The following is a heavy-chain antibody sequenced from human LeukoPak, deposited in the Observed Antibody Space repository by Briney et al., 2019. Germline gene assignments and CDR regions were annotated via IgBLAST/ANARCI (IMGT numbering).Heavy chain of an antibody. CDR3: ARANYGDRSFDY. D-gene: IGHD4-17*01. CDR1: GGTFSSYA. CDR2: IIPIFGTA. Sequence: GASVKVSCKSSGGTFSSYAISWVRQAPGQGLEWMGGIIPIFGTANYAQKFQGRVTITTDESTSTAYMELSSLRSEDTAVYYCARANYGDRSFDYWGQGTLVTVSS. J-gene: IGHJ4*02. V-gene: IGHV1-69*05.